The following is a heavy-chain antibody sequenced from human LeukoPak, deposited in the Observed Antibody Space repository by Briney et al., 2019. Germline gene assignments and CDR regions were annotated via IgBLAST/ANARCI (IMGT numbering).Heavy chain of an antibody. CDR2: INPNSGGT. D-gene: IGHD1-26*01. J-gene: IGHJ4*02. Sequence: ASVKVSCKASGYTFTGYYMHWVRQAPGQGLEWMGWINPNSGGTNYAQKFQGRVTMTRDTSISTAYMELSRLRSDDTAVYYCARSPEWELNTHFDYWGQGTLVTVSS. CDR1: GYTFTGYY. CDR3: ARSPEWELNTHFDY. V-gene: IGHV1-2*02.